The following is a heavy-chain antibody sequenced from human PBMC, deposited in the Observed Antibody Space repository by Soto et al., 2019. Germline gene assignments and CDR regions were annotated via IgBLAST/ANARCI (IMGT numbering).Heavy chain of an antibody. V-gene: IGHV3-23*01. CDR2: ISGSGGST. Sequence: VGSLRLSCAASGFTFISYPMSWVRQAPGKGLEWVSAISGSGGSTYYADSLKGRFTISRDNSKNTLYLQMNSLRAEDTAVYYCATGDYGDYASFDYWGQGTLVTVSS. J-gene: IGHJ4*02. CDR1: GFTFISYP. D-gene: IGHD4-17*01. CDR3: ATGDYGDYASFDY.